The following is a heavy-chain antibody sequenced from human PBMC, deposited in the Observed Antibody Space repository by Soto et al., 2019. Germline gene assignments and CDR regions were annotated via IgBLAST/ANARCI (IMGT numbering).Heavy chain of an antibody. Sequence: PSETLSLTCHVSGGSIKNYYWSWIRQPAGKGLEWIGRVYTTGSANYNPSLKSRVTMSVDTSQNQVSLTLSSVTAADTAMHYCARDYYYDSNNWFDTWGQGTLVTVSS. J-gene: IGHJ5*02. V-gene: IGHV4-4*07. D-gene: IGHD3-22*01. CDR1: GGSIKNYY. CDR3: ARDYYYDSNNWFDT. CDR2: VYTTGSA.